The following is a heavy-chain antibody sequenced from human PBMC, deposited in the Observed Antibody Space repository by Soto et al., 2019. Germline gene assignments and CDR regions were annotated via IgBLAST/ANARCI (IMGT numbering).Heavy chain of an antibody. CDR2: INPNSGGT. CDR3: ARIFDDYYYGMDV. D-gene: IGHD3-3*01. CDR1: GYTFTGYY. Sequence: GASVKVSCKASGYTFTGYYMHWVRQAPGQGLEWMGWINPNSGGTNYAQKIQGRVTMTRDTSISTASLELSRLRSDGKAVYYCARIFDDYYYGMDVWGQGTTVTVSS. J-gene: IGHJ6*02. V-gene: IGHV1-2*02.